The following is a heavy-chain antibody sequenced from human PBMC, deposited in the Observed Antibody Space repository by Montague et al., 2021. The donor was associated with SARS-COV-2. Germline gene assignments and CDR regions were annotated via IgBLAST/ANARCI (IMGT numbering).Heavy chain of an antibody. CDR2: IYYSGST. J-gene: IGHJ4*02. CDR3: ARGIWYAN. V-gene: IGHV4-59*01. CDR1: GGSISLYY. Sequence: SETLSLTCTVSGGSISLYYWNWIRQSPGKGLEWIGDIYYSGSTTYNPSLESRVTISVDTSKNQFSLRLSSVTAADTAVYYCARGIWYANWGQGILVTVSS. D-gene: IGHD6-13*01.